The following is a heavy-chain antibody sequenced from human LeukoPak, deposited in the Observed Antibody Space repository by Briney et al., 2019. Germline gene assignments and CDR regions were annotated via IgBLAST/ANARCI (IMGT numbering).Heavy chain of an antibody. CDR1: GFTLRTSGVG. CDR2: IDWDDDK. CDR3: ARIRCAAMVLDY. J-gene: IGHJ4*02. D-gene: IGHD5-18*01. Sequence: SGPTLVNPTQTLTLTCTFSGFTLRTSGVGVGWIRQPPGKALEWLARIDWDDDKYYSTSLKTRLTISKDTSKNQVVLTMTNMDPVDTATYYCARIRCAAMVLDYWGQGTLVTVSS. V-gene: IGHV2-70*11.